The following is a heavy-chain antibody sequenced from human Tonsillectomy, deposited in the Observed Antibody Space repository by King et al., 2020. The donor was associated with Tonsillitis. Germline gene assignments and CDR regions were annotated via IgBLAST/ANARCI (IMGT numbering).Heavy chain of an antibody. CDR1: GFTFSSYG. Sequence: VQLVESGGGVVQPGRSLRLSCAASGFTFSSYGMHWVRQAPGKGLEWVAVIWYDGSDKYYADSVKGRFTISRDNSKNTLYLQMNSLRAEDTAVYYCARDGDYYDSSGYYARRSAFDIWGQGTMVTVSS. J-gene: IGHJ3*02. D-gene: IGHD3-22*01. CDR3: ARDGDYYDSSGYYARRSAFDI. CDR2: IWYDGSDK. V-gene: IGHV3-33*08.